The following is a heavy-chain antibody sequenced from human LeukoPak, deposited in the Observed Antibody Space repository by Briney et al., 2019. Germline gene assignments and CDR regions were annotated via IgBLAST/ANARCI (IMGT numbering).Heavy chain of an antibody. CDR1: GYTFTCYY. CDR2: INPNSGGT. CDR3: ASNLGGAAAGGD. J-gene: IGHJ4*02. Sequence: ASVTVSCTASGYTFTCYYMHWVRQAPGQGLEWMGWINPNSGGTNYAQKFQGRVTMTRDTSISTAYMELSRLRSDDTAVYYCASNLGGAAAGGDWGQGTLVTVSS. V-gene: IGHV1-2*02. D-gene: IGHD6-13*01.